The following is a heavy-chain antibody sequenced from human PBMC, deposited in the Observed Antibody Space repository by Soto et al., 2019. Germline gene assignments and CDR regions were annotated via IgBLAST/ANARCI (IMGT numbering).Heavy chain of an antibody. CDR3: ARDQSGDDDF. V-gene: IGHV4-4*07. CDR2: ISATGTT. D-gene: IGHD7-27*01. J-gene: IGHJ3*01. CDR1: GDSMSTYY. Sequence: SETLSLTCTVSGDSMSTYYWNWIRQSAEKGLEWIGRISATGTTTYIPSLKSRITLSVDTSKNEFSLNLKFVTAADTAVYFCARDQSGDDDFSGQVTMVTVSS.